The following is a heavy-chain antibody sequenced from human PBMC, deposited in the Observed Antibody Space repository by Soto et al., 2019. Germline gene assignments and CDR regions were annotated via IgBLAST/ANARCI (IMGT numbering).Heavy chain of an antibody. D-gene: IGHD2-2*01. CDR1: GFTFSSYG. Sequence: GGSLRLSCAASGFTFSSYGMHWVRQAPGKGLEWVAVISYDGSNKYYADSVKGRFTISRDNSKNTLYLQMNSLRAEDTAVYYCAKPRRPYCSSTSCYEFDYWGQGTLVTVSS. V-gene: IGHV3-30*18. CDR2: ISYDGSNK. J-gene: IGHJ4*02. CDR3: AKPRRPYCSSTSCYEFDY.